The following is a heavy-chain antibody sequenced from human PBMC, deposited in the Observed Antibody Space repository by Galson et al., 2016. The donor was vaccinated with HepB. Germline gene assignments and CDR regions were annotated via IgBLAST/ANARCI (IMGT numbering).Heavy chain of an antibody. CDR3: ARDRGGYFDN. V-gene: IGHV3-53*01. J-gene: IGHJ4*02. Sequence: SLRLSCAASGFTVSSHYMTWVRQTPGKGLEWVSILSSGGNTYYADSVEGRFTISRDNSKNTLYLQMNSLRVADTAVYYCARDRGGYFDNWGQGTLVTVSS. CDR1: GFTVSSHY. D-gene: IGHD3-16*01. CDR2: LSSGGNT.